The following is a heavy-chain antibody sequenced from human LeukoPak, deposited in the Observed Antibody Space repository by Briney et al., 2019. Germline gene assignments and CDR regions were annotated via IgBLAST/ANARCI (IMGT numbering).Heavy chain of an antibody. CDR2: IGTAGDT. CDR3: ARATVSYGMGV. Sequence: GGSLRLSCAASGFTFSSYDMHWVRQATGKGLEWVSAIGTAGDTYYPGSVKGRFTISRENAKNSLYLQMNSLRAGDTAVYYCARATVSYGMGVWGQGTTVTVSS. J-gene: IGHJ6*02. D-gene: IGHD4-4*01. V-gene: IGHV3-13*01. CDR1: GFTFSSYD.